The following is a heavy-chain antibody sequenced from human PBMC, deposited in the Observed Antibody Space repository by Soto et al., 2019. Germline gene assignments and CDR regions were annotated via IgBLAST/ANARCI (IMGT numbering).Heavy chain of an antibody. CDR1: GYIFDNYY. CDR3: ARDGVPIAGRSGFFDK. V-gene: IGHV1-46*02. J-gene: IGHJ4*02. D-gene: IGHD6-19*01. Sequence: PRASVKVSCKASGYIFDNYYIHWIRQTPGQGLEWIGVINPSRGLTTYAQKFQGRVSMTRDTSTTTVFMELSSLTSEDTAIYYCARDGVPIAGRSGFFDKWGPGTLVTSPQ. CDR2: INPSRGLT.